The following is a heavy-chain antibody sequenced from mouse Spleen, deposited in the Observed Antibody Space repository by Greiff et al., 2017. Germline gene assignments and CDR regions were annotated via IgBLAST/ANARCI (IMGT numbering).Heavy chain of an antibody. CDR3: ARQPYYYGSSPYYYAMDY. Sequence: DVMLVESGGGLVKPGGSLKLSCAASGFTFSSYAMSWVRQTPEKRLEWVATISSGGSYTYYPDSVKGRFTISRDNAKNTLYLQMSSLRSEDTAMYYCARQPYYYGSSPYYYAMDYWGQGTSVTVSS. J-gene: IGHJ4*01. CDR1: GFTFSSYA. V-gene: IGHV5-9-1*01. CDR2: ISSGGSYT. D-gene: IGHD1-1*01.